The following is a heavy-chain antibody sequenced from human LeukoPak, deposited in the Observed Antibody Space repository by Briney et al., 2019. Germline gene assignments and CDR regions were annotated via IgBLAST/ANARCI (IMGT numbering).Heavy chain of an antibody. Sequence: GASVKVSCKASGYTFTSNGISWVRRAPGEGLEWMGWISANSGNTKYAQKIQGRVTMTTETSSSTAYMELRNLRYDDTAVYYCARDKNYRFEYWGRGTLVTVSS. J-gene: IGHJ4*02. V-gene: IGHV1-18*01. D-gene: IGHD5-24*01. CDR2: ISANSGNT. CDR1: GYTFTSNG. CDR3: ARDKNYRFEY.